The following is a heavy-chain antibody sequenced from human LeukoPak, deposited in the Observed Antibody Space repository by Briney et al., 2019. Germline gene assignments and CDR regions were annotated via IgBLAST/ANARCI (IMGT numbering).Heavy chain of an antibody. CDR3: ARTTEGGYTYGYFYYYMDV. J-gene: IGHJ6*03. Sequence: SETLSLTCTVSGYSISSGYYWGWIRQSPGKGLEWIGNIYRRGSTHYNPSLKSRVTISMDTSKNQFSLKLRSVTAADTAVYYCARTTEGGYTYGYFYYYMDVWGKGTTVTISS. CDR1: GYSISSGYY. CDR2: IYRRGST. D-gene: IGHD5-18*01. V-gene: IGHV4-38-2*02.